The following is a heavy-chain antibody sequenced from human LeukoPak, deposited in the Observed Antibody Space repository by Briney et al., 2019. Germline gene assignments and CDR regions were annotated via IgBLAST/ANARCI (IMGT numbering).Heavy chain of an antibody. J-gene: IGHJ4*02. CDR1: GYTFTSFY. CDR3: ARSQKDCSSSSCYLFDY. CDR2: INPSDGST. D-gene: IGHD2-15*01. Sequence: ASVKVSCKASGYTFTSFYMDWVRQAPGQGLEWMGIINPSDGSTSYAQRFQGRVTMTRDMSTRTVYVELRSLRSEDTALYYCARSQKDCSSSSCYLFDYWGQGTLVTVSS. V-gene: IGHV1-46*01.